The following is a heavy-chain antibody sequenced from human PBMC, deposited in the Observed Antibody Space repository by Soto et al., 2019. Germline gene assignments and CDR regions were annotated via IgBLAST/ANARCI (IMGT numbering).Heavy chain of an antibody. D-gene: IGHD1-7*01. CDR1: GGTFSSYA. CDR2: IIPIFGTA. Sequence: SVKVSCKASGGTFSSYAISWVRQAPGQGLEWMGGIIPIFGTANYAQKFQGRVTITADESTSTAYMELSSLRSEDTAVYYCARGALGGPGTTSHFFHWGQGTLVTVSS. J-gene: IGHJ4*02. V-gene: IGHV1-69*13. CDR3: ARGALGGPGTTSHFFH.